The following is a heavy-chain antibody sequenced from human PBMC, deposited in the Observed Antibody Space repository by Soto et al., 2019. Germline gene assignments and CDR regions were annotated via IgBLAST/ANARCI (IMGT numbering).Heavy chain of an antibody. CDR1: GYTSSSYG. Sequence: QVQLLQSGGEVKTPGTSLKVSCEAIGYTSSSYGINWVRQAPGQGLEWMGWISVFNGDMKYAQKFQGRVAITKDPGTSTAHMELRSLRSDDAAVYFCATKDDHKDDQPYYYGMDVWGQGTTVTVSS. J-gene: IGHJ6*02. D-gene: IGHD3-16*01. CDR3: ATKDDHKDDQPYYYGMDV. V-gene: IGHV1-18*01. CDR2: ISVFNGDM.